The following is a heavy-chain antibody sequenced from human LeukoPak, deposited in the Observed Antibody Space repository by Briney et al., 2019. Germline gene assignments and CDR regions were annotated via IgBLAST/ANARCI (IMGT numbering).Heavy chain of an antibody. V-gene: IGHV1-8*01. CDR1: GYTFIGYD. CDR3: ARGAPGSYCSGGSCPYLDY. Sequence: GASVKVSCKASGYTFIGYDINWARQATGQGLEWMGWMNPNTGNTGYAQKFRGRVTMTRNTSISTASMELSSLTSEDTALYYCARGAPGSYCSGGSCPYLDYWGQGTLVSVSS. CDR2: MNPNTGNT. J-gene: IGHJ4*02. D-gene: IGHD2-15*01.